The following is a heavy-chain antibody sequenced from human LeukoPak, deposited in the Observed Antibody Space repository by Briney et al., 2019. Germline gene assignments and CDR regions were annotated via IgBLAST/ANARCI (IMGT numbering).Heavy chain of an antibody. D-gene: IGHD3-22*01. Sequence: GGSLRLSCAASGFIFSTCWMSWVRQAPGKGLEWVSAISGSGGSTYYADSVKGRFTISRDNSKNTLYLQMNSLRAEDTAVYYCAKVMRYYYDSSGSGGFDYWGQGTLVTVSS. J-gene: IGHJ4*02. CDR1: GFIFSTCW. CDR2: ISGSGGST. V-gene: IGHV3-23*01. CDR3: AKVMRYYYDSSGSGGFDY.